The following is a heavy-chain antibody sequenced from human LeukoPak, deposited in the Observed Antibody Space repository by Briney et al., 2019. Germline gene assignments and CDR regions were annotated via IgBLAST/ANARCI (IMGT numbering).Heavy chain of an antibody. CDR1: GGSFSSYS. CDR3: ARASSDMYDFEI. D-gene: IGHD3-10*01. CDR2: IIPIFGAT. Sequence: PVKVSCKASGGSFSSYSINWVRQAPGQGLEWMGRIIPIFGATKYAQNFQGRVTITTDESTSTVYMELSSLRSEDTALYYCARASSDMYDFEIWGQGTMVTVSS. J-gene: IGHJ3*02. V-gene: IGHV1-69*05.